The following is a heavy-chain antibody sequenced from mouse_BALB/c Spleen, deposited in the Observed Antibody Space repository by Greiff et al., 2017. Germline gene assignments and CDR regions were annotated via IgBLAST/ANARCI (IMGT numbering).Heavy chain of an antibody. CDR2: ILPGSGST. J-gene: IGHJ3*01. Sequence: QVQLQQSGPELMKPGASVKISCKATGYSFSGYGMKGVKQRPGHGLEWIGEILPGSGSTNYNEKFKGKATFTADTSSNTAYMQLSSLTSEDSAVYYCARSGSSYGWFAYWGQGTLVTVSA. V-gene: IGHV1-9*01. CDR3: ARSGSSYGWFAY. CDR1: GYSFSGYG. D-gene: IGHD1-1*01.